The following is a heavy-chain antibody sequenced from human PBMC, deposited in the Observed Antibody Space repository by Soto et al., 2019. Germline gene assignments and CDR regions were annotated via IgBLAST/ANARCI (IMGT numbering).Heavy chain of an antibody. CDR3: AVRGDSGSSEYAFDI. Sequence: GASVKVSCKASGGTFSSYTISWVRQAPGQGLEWMGRIIPILGIANYAQKFQGRVTITADKSTSTAYMELSSLRSEDTAVYYCAVRGDSGSSEYAFDIWGQGTMVTVSS. D-gene: IGHD1-26*01. V-gene: IGHV1-69*02. CDR1: GGTFSSYT. CDR2: IIPILGIA. J-gene: IGHJ3*02.